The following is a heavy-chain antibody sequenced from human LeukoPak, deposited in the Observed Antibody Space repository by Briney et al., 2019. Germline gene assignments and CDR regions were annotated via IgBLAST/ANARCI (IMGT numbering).Heavy chain of an antibody. CDR3: ARVGITMVRGVHFDY. V-gene: IGHV4-30-4*08. Sequence: SETLSLTCTVSGGSISSGDYYWSWIRQPPGKGLEWIEYIYYSGSTYYNPSLKSRVTISVDTSKNQFSLKLSSVTAADTAVYYCARVGITMVRGVHFDYWGQGTLVTVSS. CDR2: IYYSGST. CDR1: GGSISSGDYY. J-gene: IGHJ4*02. D-gene: IGHD3-10*01.